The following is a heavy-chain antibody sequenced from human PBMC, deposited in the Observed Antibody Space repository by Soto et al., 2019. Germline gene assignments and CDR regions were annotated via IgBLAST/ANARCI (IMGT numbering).Heavy chain of an antibody. V-gene: IGHV1-69*06. CDR1: GGTFSSSA. D-gene: IGHD6-19*01. J-gene: IGHJ3*02. CDR2: IIPTFGTS. Sequence: QVQLEQSGAEVRKPGSSVKVSCKASGGTFSSSAINWLRQAPGQGPEWMGGIIPTFGTSNYIPKLRGRVTITADTSPNTAYMEVSSLTSADTAMYYCSTSETAGHKGFDIWGQGTMVPVSA. CDR3: STSETAGHKGFDI.